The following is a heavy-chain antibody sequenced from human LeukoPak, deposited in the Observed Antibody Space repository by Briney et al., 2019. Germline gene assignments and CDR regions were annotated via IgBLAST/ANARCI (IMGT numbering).Heavy chain of an antibody. J-gene: IGHJ4*02. Sequence: GGSLRLSCAASGFTFSSYAMSWVRQAPAKGLEWVSAISGSGGSTYYADSVKGRFTISRDNSKNTLYLQMNSLRAEDTAVYYCAKAELLWLHFDYWGQGTLVTVSS. V-gene: IGHV3-23*01. CDR2: ISGSGGST. CDR3: AKAELLWLHFDY. CDR1: GFTFSSYA. D-gene: IGHD5-18*01.